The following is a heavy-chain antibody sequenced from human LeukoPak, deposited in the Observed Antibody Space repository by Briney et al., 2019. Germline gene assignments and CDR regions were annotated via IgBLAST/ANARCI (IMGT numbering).Heavy chain of an antibody. V-gene: IGHV3-21*01. Sequence: GGSLRLSCAASGFIFSSYTMNWVRQAPGKGLEWVSSITSSSSYIYYADSVKGRFTISRDNAKNSLYLQMNSLRAEDTAVYYCAREGGTGDAFDIWGQGTMVTVSS. CDR2: ITSSSSYI. J-gene: IGHJ3*02. CDR1: GFIFSSYT. CDR3: AREGGTGDAFDI.